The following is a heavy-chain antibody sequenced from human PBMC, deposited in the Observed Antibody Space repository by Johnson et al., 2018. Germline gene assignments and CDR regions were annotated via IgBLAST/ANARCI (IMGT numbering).Heavy chain of an antibody. CDR2: IIPIFGTA. J-gene: IGHJ5*02. D-gene: IGHD6-19*01. CDR3: ARIAVAGYNWFDP. Sequence: SWVRQAPGQGLEWMGGIIPIFGTANYAQKFQGRVTITADESTSTAYMELSSLRSEDTAVYYCARIAVAGYNWFDPWGQGTLVTVSS. V-gene: IGHV1-69*01.